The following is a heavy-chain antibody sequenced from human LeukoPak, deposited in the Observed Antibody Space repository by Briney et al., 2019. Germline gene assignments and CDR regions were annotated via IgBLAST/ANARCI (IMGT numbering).Heavy chain of an antibody. J-gene: IGHJ3*01. CDR2: IYYSGSS. CDR1: GGPIRSGGYY. D-gene: IGHD6-19*01. V-gene: IGHV4-31*03. Sequence: SQTLSLTCTVSGGPIRSGGYYWSWISQFPGRGLEWIGYIYYSGSSYYNPSLESRVTMSVDMSQNHFSLNLSSVTAADSAVYYCARAPPTIAVAGSAFDVWGQGTAVTVSS. CDR3: ARAPPTIAVAGSAFDV.